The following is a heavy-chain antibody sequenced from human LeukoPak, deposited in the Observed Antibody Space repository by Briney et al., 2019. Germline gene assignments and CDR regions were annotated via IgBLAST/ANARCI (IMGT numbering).Heavy chain of an antibody. D-gene: IGHD2-15*01. CDR3: GLGYCNGGSCYARPWGY. J-gene: IGHJ4*02. V-gene: IGHV3-74*01. CDR2: INSDGSST. Sequence: PGGSLRLSCAASGFTFSNSWMHWVRQAPGKGLVWVSRINSDGSSTNYADSVKGRFTISRDNARNTLWLQMNSLRAEDTAVYYCGLGYCNGGSCYARPWGYWGQGTLVTVSS. CDR1: GFTFSNSW.